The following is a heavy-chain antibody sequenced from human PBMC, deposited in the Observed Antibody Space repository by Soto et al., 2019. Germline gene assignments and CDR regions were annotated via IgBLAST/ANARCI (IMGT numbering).Heavy chain of an antibody. Sequence: GGSLRLSCAASGFTFSSYSMNWVRQAPGKGLEWVSSISSSSSYIYYADSVKGRFTISRDNAKNSLYLQMNSLRAEDTAVYYCARVAGQGDYYYMDVWGKGTTVTVSS. V-gene: IGHV3-21*01. D-gene: IGHD3-16*01. CDR3: ARVAGQGDYYYMDV. CDR2: ISSSSSYI. CDR1: GFTFSSYS. J-gene: IGHJ6*03.